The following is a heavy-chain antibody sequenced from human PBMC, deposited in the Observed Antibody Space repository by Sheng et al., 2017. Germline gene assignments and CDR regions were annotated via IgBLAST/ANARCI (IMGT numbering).Heavy chain of an antibody. Sequence: QVQLQESGPGLVKPSETLSLTCTVSGDSISSGYYWGWIRQTPGKGLEWIGFTHRSGSTDYNPSLENRVTISADMSKNQFSLRLTSVTAPDTAVYYCARGERSGYDGGPTWGRGTRGHRLL. D-gene: IGHD5-12*01. J-gene: IGHJ4*02. CDR1: GDSISSGYY. CDR2: THRSGST. CDR3: ARGERSGYDGGPT. V-gene: IGHV4-38-2*02.